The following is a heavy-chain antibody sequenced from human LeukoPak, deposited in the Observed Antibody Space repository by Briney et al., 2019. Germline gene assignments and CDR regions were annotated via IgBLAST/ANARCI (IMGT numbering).Heavy chain of an antibody. CDR3: ARDTYYDILTGPSRLDV. D-gene: IGHD3-9*01. Sequence: GGSLRLSCAASGFTFSSYSMNWVRQAPGKGLEWVSSISSSSSYIYYADSVKGRFTISRDNAKNSLYLQMNSLRAEDTAVYYCARDTYYDILTGPSRLDVWGQGTLVTVSS. J-gene: IGHJ4*02. CDR2: ISSSSSYI. CDR1: GFTFSSYS. V-gene: IGHV3-21*01.